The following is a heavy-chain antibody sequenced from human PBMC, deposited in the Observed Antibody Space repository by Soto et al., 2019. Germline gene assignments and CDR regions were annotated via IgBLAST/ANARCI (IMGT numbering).Heavy chain of an antibody. D-gene: IGHD3-9*01. V-gene: IGHV1-18*01. CDR3: VRKPTGQSNDY. CDR2: ISAYNGNT. CDR1: GYSFTSYG. Sequence: QVPLVQSGAAVKEPGASVKISCKGPGYSFTSYGITWVRQAPGQVLESMGWISAYNGNTVYAQNLQGRVTMTTDTYTTTAYMELRSLRSDDTAVYYCVRKPTGQSNDYWGQGTLVTVSS. J-gene: IGHJ4*02.